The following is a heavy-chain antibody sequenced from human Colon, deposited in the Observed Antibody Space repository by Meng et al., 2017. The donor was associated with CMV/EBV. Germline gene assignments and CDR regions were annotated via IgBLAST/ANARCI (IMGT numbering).Heavy chain of an antibody. D-gene: IGHD2-21*02. V-gene: IGHV3-30*02. CDR3: AKEFVLGTHLDH. J-gene: IGHJ4*02. CDR1: GFTFSSHE. Sequence: GESLKISCAASGFTFSSHEMHWVRQAPGKGLEWVAFIRYDGTKADYADSVTGRFTISRDNAKNSLHLQMTSLRPEDTAVYYCAKEFVLGTHLDHWGQGTLVTVSS. CDR2: IRYDGTKA.